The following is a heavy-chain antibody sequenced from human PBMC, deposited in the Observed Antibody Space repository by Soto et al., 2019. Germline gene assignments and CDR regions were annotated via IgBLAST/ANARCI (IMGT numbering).Heavy chain of an antibody. CDR2: IRSKANSYAT. J-gene: IGHJ6*02. D-gene: IGHD3-3*01. CDR1: GFTFSGSA. Sequence: GGSLRLSCAASGFTFSGSAMHWVRQASGKGLEWVGRIRSKANSYATAYAASVKGRFTISRDDSKNTAYLQMNSLKTEDTAVYYCTRQRSGGFWNGSHYYGMDVWGQGTTVTVSS. V-gene: IGHV3-73*01. CDR3: TRQRSGGFWNGSHYYGMDV.